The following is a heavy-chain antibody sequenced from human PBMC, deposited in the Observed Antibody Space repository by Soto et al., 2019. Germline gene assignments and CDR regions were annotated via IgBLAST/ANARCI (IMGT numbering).Heavy chain of an antibody. CDR2: IYYSGST. J-gene: IGHJ5*02. CDR3: ARAAPPEWLVPWFDP. D-gene: IGHD6-19*01. Sequence: SETLSLTCTVSGGSISSSSYYWGWIRQPPGKGLEWIGSIYYSGSTYYNPSLKSRVTISVDTSKNQFSLKLSSVTAADTAVYYCARAAPPEWLVPWFDPWGQGTLVTVS. CDR1: GGSISSSSYY. V-gene: IGHV4-39*01.